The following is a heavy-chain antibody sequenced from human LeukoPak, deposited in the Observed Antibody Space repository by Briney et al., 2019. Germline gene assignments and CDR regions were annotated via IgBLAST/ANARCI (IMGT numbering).Heavy chain of an antibody. CDR2: IYTSGRT. CDR1: GGSISSYY. J-gene: IGHJ4*02. D-gene: IGHD3-10*01. V-gene: IGHV4-4*07. Sequence: NSSETLSLTCAVSGGSISSYYWSSIRQPAGKGLEWIGRIYTSGRTNYNPSLKSRVTMSVDTSKNQFSLKPSSVTAADTAVYYCARVGQWFGELFFDYWGQGTLVTVSS. CDR3: ARVGQWFGELFFDY.